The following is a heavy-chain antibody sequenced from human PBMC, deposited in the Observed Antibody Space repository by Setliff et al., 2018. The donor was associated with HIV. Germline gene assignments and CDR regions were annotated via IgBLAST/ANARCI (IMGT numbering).Heavy chain of an antibody. CDR3: ARDFRTGSPDFLDY. CDR1: GLTFSNCG. Sequence: GGSLRLSCATSGLTFSNCGMHWVRQAPGKGLEWVAVTSTDASIRLYADSVRGRFIISRDNSKNILYLQMDGLRNDDTAVYYCARDFRTGSPDFLDYWGQGTLVTVSS. J-gene: IGHJ4*02. V-gene: IGHV3-30*06. CDR2: TSTDASIR.